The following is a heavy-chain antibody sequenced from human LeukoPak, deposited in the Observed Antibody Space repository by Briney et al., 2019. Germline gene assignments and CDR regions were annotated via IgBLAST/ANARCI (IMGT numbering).Heavy chain of an antibody. CDR2: INTDGGST. CDR3: ARSNRNNYGNFDY. CDR1: GFTLSTYW. D-gene: IGHD5-24*01. V-gene: IGHV3-74*01. Sequence: GGSLRLSCAASGFTLSTYWMHWVRQAPGKVLVWVSRINTDGGSTNYADSVKGRFTISRDNAKNTLYLQMNSLRAEDTAVYYCARSNRNNYGNFDYWGQGTLVTVSS. J-gene: IGHJ4*02.